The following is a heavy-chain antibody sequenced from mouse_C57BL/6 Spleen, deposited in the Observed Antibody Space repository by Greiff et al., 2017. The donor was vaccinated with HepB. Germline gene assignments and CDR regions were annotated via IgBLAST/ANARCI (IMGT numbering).Heavy chain of an antibody. CDR3: ARKLGRDYYAMDY. CDR2: IYPSDSET. CDR1: GYTFTSYW. D-gene: IGHD4-1*01. J-gene: IGHJ4*01. V-gene: IGHV1-61*01. Sequence: QVQLQQSGAELVRPGSSVKLSCKASGYTFTSYWMDWVKQRPGQGLEWIGNIYPSDSETHYNQKFKDKATLTVDKSSSTAYMQLSSLTSEDSAVYYCARKLGRDYYAMDYWGQGTSVTVSS.